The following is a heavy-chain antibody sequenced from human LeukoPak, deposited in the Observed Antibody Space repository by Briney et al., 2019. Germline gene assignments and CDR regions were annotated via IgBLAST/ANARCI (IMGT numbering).Heavy chain of an antibody. V-gene: IGHV1-2*02. CDR2: INPNSGGT. CDR1: GYTFTGYY. CDR3: AKAREYWDYYDSSGYPYYYYYMDV. D-gene: IGHD3-22*01. J-gene: IGHJ6*03. Sequence: GASVKVSCKASGYTFTGYYMHWVRQAPGQGLEWMGWINPNSGGTNYAQKFQGRVTMTRDTSISTAYMELSRLRSDDTAVYYCAKAREYWDYYDSSGYPYYYYYMDVWGKGTTVTVSS.